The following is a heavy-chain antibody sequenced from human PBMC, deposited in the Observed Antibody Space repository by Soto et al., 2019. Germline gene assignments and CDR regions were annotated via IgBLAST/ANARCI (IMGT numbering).Heavy chain of an antibody. D-gene: IGHD2-21*02. J-gene: IGHJ6*01. CDR3: ARICGGGCFNYYYGIDC. Sequence: ASVKVSCKASGYTFTSYDINWVRQATGQGLEWMGWMNPNSGNTGYAQKFQGRVTMTRNTSISTAYMELRSLRSEATAVYYCARICGGGCFNYYYGIDCWGQGTRVAVSS. CDR2: MNPNSGNT. CDR1: GYTFTSYD. V-gene: IGHV1-8*01.